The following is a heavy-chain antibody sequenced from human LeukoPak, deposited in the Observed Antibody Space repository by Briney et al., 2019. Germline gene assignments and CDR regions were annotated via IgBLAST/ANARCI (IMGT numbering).Heavy chain of an antibody. J-gene: IGHJ4*02. Sequence: PSDTLSLTCAVYGGSFSGYYWSWIRQPPGKGLEWIGEINHSGSTNYNPSLKSRVTIFVDTSKNQFSLKLSSVTAADTAVYYCARLLSSGSYGYWGQGTLVTVSS. CDR1: GGSFSGYY. CDR3: ARLLSSGSYGY. D-gene: IGHD1-26*01. CDR2: INHSGST. V-gene: IGHV4-34*01.